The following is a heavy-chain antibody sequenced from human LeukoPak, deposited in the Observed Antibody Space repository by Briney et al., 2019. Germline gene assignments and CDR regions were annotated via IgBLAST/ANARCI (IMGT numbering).Heavy chain of an antibody. J-gene: IGHJ4*02. D-gene: IGHD3-3*01. Sequence: SETLSLTCTVSGGSISSYYWSWIRQPPGKGLEWIGYIYYSGSTNYNPSLKSRVTISVDTSKNQFSLKLSSVAATDTAVYFCARLRFDFWSGYTHPYSDYWGQGTLVTVSS. V-gene: IGHV4-59*08. CDR2: IYYSGST. CDR1: GGSISSYY. CDR3: ARLRFDFWSGYTHPYSDY.